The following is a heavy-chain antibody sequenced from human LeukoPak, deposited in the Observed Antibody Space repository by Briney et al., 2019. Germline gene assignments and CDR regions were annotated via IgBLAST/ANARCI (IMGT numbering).Heavy chain of an antibody. D-gene: IGHD3-10*01. J-gene: IGHJ3*02. CDR3: ARDRYFGSDGFDI. CDR1: GFSFSEHG. Sequence: QPGGPLRLSCAAPGFSFSEHGMHWVRQAPGKGPEWVTVTWYDGSNNHYADSVKGRFTISRDNSKNTVFLEMNSLRAEDTAVYHCARDRYFGSDGFDIWGPGTMVIVSS. V-gene: IGHV3-33*01. CDR2: TWYDGSNN.